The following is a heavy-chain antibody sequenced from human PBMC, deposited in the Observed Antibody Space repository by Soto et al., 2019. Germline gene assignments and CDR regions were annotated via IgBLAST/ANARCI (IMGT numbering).Heavy chain of an antibody. CDR1: GGSITDYS. D-gene: IGHD2-21*02. V-gene: IGHV4-4*07. Sequence: SETLSLTCTVSGGSITDYSWVWIRQPAGKGLEWIGRIFSSGSTNYNPSLKDRITMSLDTSKNQFSLKLNSATATDTAVYFCARDQGVVVTADNWFDPWGQGILGTVSS. J-gene: IGHJ5*02. CDR3: ARDQGVVVTADNWFDP. CDR2: IFSSGST.